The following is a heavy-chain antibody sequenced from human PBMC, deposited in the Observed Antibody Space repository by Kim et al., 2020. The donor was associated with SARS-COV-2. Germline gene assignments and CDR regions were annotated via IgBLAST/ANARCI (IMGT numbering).Heavy chain of an antibody. J-gene: IGHJ6*03. CDR3: ARLRDEYSSPHTRMDV. Sequence: SETLSLTCTVSGGSISSSSYYWGWIRQPPGKGLEWIGSIYYSGSTYYNPSLKSRVTISVDTSKNQFSLKRSSVTAADTAVYYCARLRDEYSSPHTRMDVWCKGTTDTVSS. CDR2: IYYSGST. V-gene: IGHV4-39*01. D-gene: IGHD6-6*01. CDR1: GGSISSSSYY.